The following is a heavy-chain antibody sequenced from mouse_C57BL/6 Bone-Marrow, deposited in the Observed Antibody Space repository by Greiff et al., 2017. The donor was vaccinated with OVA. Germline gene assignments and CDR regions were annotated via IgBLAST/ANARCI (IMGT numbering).Heavy chain of an antibody. J-gene: IGHJ3*01. V-gene: IGHV5-6*01. CDR3: GWLLPFAY. CDR2: ISSGGSYT. D-gene: IGHD2-3*01. CDR1: GFTFSSYG. Sequence: EVQRVESGGDLVKPGGSLKLSCAASGFTFSSYGMSWVRQTPDKRLEWVATISSGGSYTYYPDSVKGRFTISRDNAKNTLYLQMSSLKSEDTAMYYCGWLLPFAYWGQGTLVTVSA.